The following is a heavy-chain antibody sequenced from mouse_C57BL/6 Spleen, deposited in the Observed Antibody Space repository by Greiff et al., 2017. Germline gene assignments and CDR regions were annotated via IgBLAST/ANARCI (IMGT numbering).Heavy chain of an antibody. CDR1: GFTFSSYG. Sequence: EVKLMESGGDLVKPGGSLKLSCAASGFTFSSYGMSWVRQTPDKRLEWVATISSGGSYTYYPDSVKGRITISRDNAKNTLYLQMSSLKSEDTAMYYCARLGGGFDYWGQGTTLTVSS. V-gene: IGHV5-6*01. J-gene: IGHJ2*01. CDR3: ARLGGGFDY. D-gene: IGHD4-1*01. CDR2: ISSGGSYT.